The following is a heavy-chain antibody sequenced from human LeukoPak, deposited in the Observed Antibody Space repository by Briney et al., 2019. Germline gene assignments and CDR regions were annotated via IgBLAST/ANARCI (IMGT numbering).Heavy chain of an antibody. CDR3: ARLRVSTTWNWFDP. V-gene: IGHV4-34*01. J-gene: IGHJ5*02. Sequence: SETLSLTCTVYGGSFSAYHWSWIRQPPGKVLEWIGEIDHSGSTNYNPSLKSRLTISVDTSKNQFSLKLSSVTAADTAIYYCARLRVSTTWNWFDPWGQGTLVTVSS. CDR2: IDHSGST. CDR1: GGSFSAYH. D-gene: IGHD6-13*01.